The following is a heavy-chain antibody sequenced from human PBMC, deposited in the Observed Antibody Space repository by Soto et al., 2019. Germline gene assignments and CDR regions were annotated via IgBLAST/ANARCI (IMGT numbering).Heavy chain of an antibody. Sequence: QVQLVQSGAEVKKPEASVKVSCKASGYTFTDHFLHWMRQAPGQRLEWMAWISPNNGDTHYSQRFQGRVTVTRDTSISTAYLGLSRLTSDDTAVYYCARGCLIFGGVKIPFEYWGRGTLVAV. CDR1: GYTFTDHF. D-gene: IGHD3-3*01. V-gene: IGHV1-2*02. J-gene: IGHJ4*02. CDR2: ISPNNGDT. CDR3: ARGCLIFGGVKIPFEY.